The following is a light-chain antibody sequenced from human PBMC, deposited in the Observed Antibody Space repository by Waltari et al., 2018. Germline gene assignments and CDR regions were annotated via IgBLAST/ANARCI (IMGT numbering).Light chain of an antibody. CDR2: GAS. CDR1: QSLRSTS. V-gene: IGKV3-20*01. CDR3: QQYDTSPLT. Sequence: ETVLTQSPDTLSLSPGERATLSCRASQSLRSTSLAWYQHKRGQAPRLLIFGASNRATGIPDRFTGSGAGTDFTLTISRLESEDVAVYYCQQYDTSPLTFGGGTNVEIK. J-gene: IGKJ4*01.